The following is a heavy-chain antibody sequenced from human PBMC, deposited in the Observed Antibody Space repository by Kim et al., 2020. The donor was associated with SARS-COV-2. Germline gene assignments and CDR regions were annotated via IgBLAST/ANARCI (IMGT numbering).Heavy chain of an antibody. Sequence: ASVKVSCETSGYTFTDYYMQWVRQAPGQGLEWMGWINPNNGDTKYALKFQGRVTMTRDMSIKTAYMELRGLRSDDSALYYCVSEVNWSKYPDTDAIRPGEYWGQGTLLTVSS. CDR1: GYTFTDYY. D-gene: IGHD2-2*01. V-gene: IGHV1-2*02. CDR2: INPNNGDT. CDR3: VSEVNWSKYPDTDAIRPGEY. J-gene: IGHJ4*02.